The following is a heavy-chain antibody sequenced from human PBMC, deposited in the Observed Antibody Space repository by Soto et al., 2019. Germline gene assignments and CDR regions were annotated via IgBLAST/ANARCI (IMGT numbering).Heavy chain of an antibody. Sequence: QMKLVQSGPEVKKPGTSVKVSCKASGFTFTSSAVQWVRQARGQRLEWIGWIVVGSGNTNYPQKFQERVTITRDMSTSTAYMGLSSLRSEDTAVYYCAVPGGDGSYWGYGMDVWGQGTTVTVSS. D-gene: IGHD1-26*01. CDR1: GFTFTSSA. J-gene: IGHJ6*02. CDR3: AVPGGDGSYWGYGMDV. V-gene: IGHV1-58*01. CDR2: IVVGSGNT.